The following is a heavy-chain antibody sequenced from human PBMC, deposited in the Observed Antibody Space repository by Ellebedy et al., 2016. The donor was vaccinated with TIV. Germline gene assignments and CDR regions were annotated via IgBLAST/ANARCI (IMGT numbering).Heavy chain of an antibody. D-gene: IGHD3-22*01. Sequence: GGSLRLSCAASGFTFSTYAMFWVRQAPGKGLEWLAVVSSDESHQYYADSVRGRFTISRDNSNSTLYLHVNSLRPEDTAIYYCARDRRSYYESSGYSDFFQHWGQGPLVTVSS. CDR3: ARDRRSYYESSGYSDFFQH. CDR2: VSSDESHQ. J-gene: IGHJ1*01. CDR1: GFTFSTYA. V-gene: IGHV3-30*17.